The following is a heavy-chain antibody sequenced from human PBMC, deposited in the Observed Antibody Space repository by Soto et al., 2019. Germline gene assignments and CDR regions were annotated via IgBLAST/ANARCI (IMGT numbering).Heavy chain of an antibody. CDR1: GGSISSGGYY. Sequence: PSETLSLTCTVSGGSISSGGYYWSWIRHHPGKGLEWIGYIYYSANTYYNPALKSRVTISVDTSKHQFCLKLSSVTAADTAVYYCAANWNENWFDPWGRGTLVTVSS. CDR3: AANWNENWFDP. J-gene: IGHJ5*02. CDR2: IYYSANT. V-gene: IGHV4-31*03. D-gene: IGHD1-1*01.